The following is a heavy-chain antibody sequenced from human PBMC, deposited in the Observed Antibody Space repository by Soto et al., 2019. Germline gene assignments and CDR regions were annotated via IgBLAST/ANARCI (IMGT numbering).Heavy chain of an antibody. Sequence: SETLSLTCAVSGDSMTSSVWWTFVRQPPGKGLEWIGEVFHTGNTNYNPSLKSRVTMSVDKSTNEFSLKVTSVTAADTAIYYCARKAWVRFDYWGQGALVTVSS. CDR3: ARKAWVRFDY. CDR1: GDSMTSSVW. V-gene: IGHV4-4*02. D-gene: IGHD7-27*01. J-gene: IGHJ4*02. CDR2: VFHTGNT.